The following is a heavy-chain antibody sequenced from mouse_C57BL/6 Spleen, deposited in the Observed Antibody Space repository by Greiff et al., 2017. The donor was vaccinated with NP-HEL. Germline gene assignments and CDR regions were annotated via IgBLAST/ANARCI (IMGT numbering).Heavy chain of an antibody. CDR3: ARGGDYDDYAMDY. V-gene: IGHV5-12*01. D-gene: IGHD2-4*01. Sequence: VAYISNGGGSTYYPDTVKGRFTISRDNAKNTLYLQMSRLKSEDTAMYYCARGGDYDDYAMDYWGQGTSVTVSS. J-gene: IGHJ4*01. CDR2: ISNGGGST.